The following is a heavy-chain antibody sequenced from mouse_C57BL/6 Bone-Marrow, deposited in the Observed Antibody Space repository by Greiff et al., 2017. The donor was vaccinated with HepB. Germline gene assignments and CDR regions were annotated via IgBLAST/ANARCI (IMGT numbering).Heavy chain of an antibody. V-gene: IGHV2-9-1*01. CDR1: GFSLTSYA. CDR2: IWPGGGT. J-gene: IGHJ3*01. Sequence: VQLQESGPGLVAPSQSLSITCTVSGFSLTSYAISWVRQPPGKGLEWLGVIWPGGGTNYNSALKSRLSISKDNSKSQVFLKMNSLRTDDTARYYCARNHYYGSSPWFAYWGQGTLVTVSA. D-gene: IGHD1-1*01. CDR3: ARNHYYGSSPWFAY.